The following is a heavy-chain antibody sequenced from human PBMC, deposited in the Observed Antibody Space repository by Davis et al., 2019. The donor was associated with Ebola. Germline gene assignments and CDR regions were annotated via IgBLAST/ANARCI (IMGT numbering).Heavy chain of an antibody. CDR1: GFTFSDYG. D-gene: IGHD1-14*01. J-gene: IGHJ6*02. Sequence: GESLKISCAASGFTFSDYGMHWVRQAPGKGLDWVAFMRHDGSKEYYADSVKGRFTISRDNSKNILYLKMSSLRSEDAAVYFCAKDPGGRKVGYQMDVWGEGTTVTVSS. CDR2: MRHDGSKE. V-gene: IGHV3-30*02. CDR3: AKDPGGRKVGYQMDV.